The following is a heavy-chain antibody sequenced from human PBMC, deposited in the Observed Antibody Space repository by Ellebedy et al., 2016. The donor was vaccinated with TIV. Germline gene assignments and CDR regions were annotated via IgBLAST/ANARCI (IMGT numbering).Heavy chain of an antibody. CDR3: GRDLVVGINWGWENFGYYFDY. J-gene: IGHJ4*02. CDR1: GFTFSSYA. Sequence: GESLKISXAASGFTFSSYAMHWVRQAPGKGLEWVAVISYDGSNKYYADSVKGRFTISRDNSKNTLYLQMNSLRAEDTAVYYCGRDLVVGINWGWENFGYYFDYWGQGTLVTVSS. V-gene: IGHV3-30-3*01. CDR2: ISYDGSNK. D-gene: IGHD7-27*01.